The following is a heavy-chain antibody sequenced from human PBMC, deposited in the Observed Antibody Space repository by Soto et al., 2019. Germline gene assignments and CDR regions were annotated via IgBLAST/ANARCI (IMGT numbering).Heavy chain of an antibody. V-gene: IGHV4-59*01. CDR3: ARKNDYYDY. J-gene: IGHJ4*02. CDR2: ISNSGYT. Sequence: SETQSLTCTVSGDSISSNYWSWIRQPPGKGLEWIGYISNSGYTNYNPSLKSRVTISVDTSKNQFSLKLSSVTAADTAVYYCARKNDYYDYWGQGTRVTVSS. CDR1: GDSISSNY.